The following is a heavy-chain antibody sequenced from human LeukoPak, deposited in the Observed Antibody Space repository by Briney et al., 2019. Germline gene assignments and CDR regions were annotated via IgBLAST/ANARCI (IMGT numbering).Heavy chain of an antibody. D-gene: IGHD3-10*01. CDR2: IYYSGST. J-gene: IGHJ5*02. V-gene: IGHV4-39*07. Sequence: SETLSLTCTVSGGSINSSSYYWGWIRQPPGKGLEWIGSIYYSGSTYYNPSLKSRVTISVDTSKNQFSLKLSSVTAADTAVYYCARGQIWFGEMGWFDPWGQGTLVTVSS. CDR1: GGSINSSSYY. CDR3: ARGQIWFGEMGWFDP.